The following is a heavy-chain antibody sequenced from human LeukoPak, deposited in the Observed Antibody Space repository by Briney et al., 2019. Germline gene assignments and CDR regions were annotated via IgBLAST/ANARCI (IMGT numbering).Heavy chain of an antibody. CDR2: IYTGGST. CDR3: ARDNPPQYNSGWFAY. J-gene: IGHJ4*02. Sequence: VKPSETLSLTCTVSGGSISSYYWSWIRQPAGKGLEWIGRIYTGGSTNANPSLKSRVTMSIDMSENQFSLKLSSVTAADTAVYYCARDNPPQYNSGWFAYWGQGTLVTVSS. D-gene: IGHD6-19*01. V-gene: IGHV4-4*07. CDR1: GGSISSYY.